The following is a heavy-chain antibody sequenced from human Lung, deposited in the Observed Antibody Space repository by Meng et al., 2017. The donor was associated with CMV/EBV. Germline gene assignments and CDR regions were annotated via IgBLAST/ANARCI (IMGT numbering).Heavy chain of an antibody. CDR1: GFAFSTYA. Sequence: GGSXRLXXAASGFAFSTYARSWVRQAPGKGLEWVSVIYSGGVATYYADSVKARFLISRDNSNNTLFLQMDSLGAEDTAVYYCAKIGSFTYYYYGMDVWGQGXTVTVSS. V-gene: IGHV3-23*03. J-gene: IGHJ6*02. D-gene: IGHD1-26*01. CDR2: IYSGGVAT. CDR3: AKIGSFTYYYYGMDV.